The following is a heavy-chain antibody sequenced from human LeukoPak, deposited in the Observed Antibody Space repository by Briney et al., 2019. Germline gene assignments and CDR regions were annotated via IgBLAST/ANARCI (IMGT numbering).Heavy chain of an antibody. J-gene: IGHJ6*03. D-gene: IGHD6-19*01. Sequence: PGGSLRLSCTVSGFTVSSNSMSWVRQAPGKGLEWVSFIYSDNTHYSDSVKGRFTISRDNAKNSLYLQMNSLRDEDTAVYYCARGDSSGPDYYYYMDVWGKGTTVTISS. CDR3: ARGDSSGPDYYYYMDV. CDR2: IYSDNT. CDR1: GFTVSSNS. V-gene: IGHV3-53*01.